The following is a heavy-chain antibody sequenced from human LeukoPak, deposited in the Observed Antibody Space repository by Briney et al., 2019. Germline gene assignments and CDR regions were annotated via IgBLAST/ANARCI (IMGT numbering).Heavy chain of an antibody. CDR1: GFTFSSYA. V-gene: IGHV3-23*01. J-gene: IGHJ4*02. CDR3: AKDRSGWSWYFDY. CDR2: ISGGGGST. Sequence: GGSLRLSCAASGFTFSSYAMSWVRQAPGKGLEWVSAISGGGGSTYYADSVKGRFTISRDNSKNTLYLQMNSLRAEDTAVYYCAKDRSGWSWYFDYWGQGTLVTVSS. D-gene: IGHD6-19*01.